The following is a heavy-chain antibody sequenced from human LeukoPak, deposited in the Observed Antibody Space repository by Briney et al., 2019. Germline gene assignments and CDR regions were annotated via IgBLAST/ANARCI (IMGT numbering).Heavy chain of an antibody. J-gene: IGHJ4*02. V-gene: IGHV3-48*01. D-gene: IGHD3-10*01. Sequence: GGSLRLSCAASGFTFSSYSMNWVRQAPGKGLEWISYISSSSSTIYYADSVKGRFTTSRDNSKNTLYLQMNSLRAEDTAVYYCAKAKDYYGSGSSDYWGQGTLVTVSS. CDR1: GFTFSSYS. CDR3: AKAKDYYGSGSSDY. CDR2: ISSSSSTI.